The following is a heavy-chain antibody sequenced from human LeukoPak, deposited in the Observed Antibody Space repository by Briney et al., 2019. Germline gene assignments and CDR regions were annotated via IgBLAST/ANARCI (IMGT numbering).Heavy chain of an antibody. CDR3: ARRAAAGPYYSYMDV. V-gene: IGHV1-2*02. J-gene: IGHJ6*03. D-gene: IGHD6-13*01. Sequence: ASVKVSCKASGYTFTVYYMHWVRHAPGQGLEWKGWINPNSGGTNYAQKFQGRVTMTRDTSISKAYMELSRLRSDDTAVYYCARRAAAGPYYSYMDVCGKGTTVTVSS. CDR1: GYTFTVYY. CDR2: INPNSGGT.